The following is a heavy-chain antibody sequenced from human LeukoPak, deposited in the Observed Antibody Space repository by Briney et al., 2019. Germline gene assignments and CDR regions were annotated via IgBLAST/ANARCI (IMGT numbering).Heavy chain of an antibody. CDR3: AREGTVTTADYYYYYMDV. CDR1: GFTLEDYG. J-gene: IGHJ6*03. CDR2: INWNGGST. D-gene: IGHD4-17*01. Sequence: GGSLRLSCAASGFTLEDYGMSWVRQTPGKGLEWVSGINWNGGSTGYADSVKGRFTISRDNAKNSLYLQMNSLRAEDTALYYCAREGTVTTADYYYYYMDVWGKGTTVTVSS. V-gene: IGHV3-20*04.